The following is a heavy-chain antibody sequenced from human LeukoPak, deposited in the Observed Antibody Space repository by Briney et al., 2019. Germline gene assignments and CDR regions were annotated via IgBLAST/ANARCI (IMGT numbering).Heavy chain of an antibody. D-gene: IGHD6-19*01. CDR2: MTGIGVST. V-gene: IGHV3-23*01. Sequence: GGSLRLSCTASGFTFTNFAMSWVRQAPGKGLEWVSSMTGIGVSTYYADSVKGRFTISRDNSKNTLYLQVHSLRAEDTAVYYCAKVRAGHYFDYWGQGTLVTVSS. J-gene: IGHJ4*02. CDR3: AKVRAGHYFDY. CDR1: GFTFTNFA.